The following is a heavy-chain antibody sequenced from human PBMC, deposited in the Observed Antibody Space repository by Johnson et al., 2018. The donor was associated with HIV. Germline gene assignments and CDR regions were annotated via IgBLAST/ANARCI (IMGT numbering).Heavy chain of an antibody. CDR1: GFTFSSYG. CDR3: ARDLGGGYSSSSYACDI. CDR2: IRYDGSNK. Sequence: QVQLVESGGGVVQPGGSLRLSCAASGFTFSSYGMHWVRQAPGKGLEWVAFIRYDGSNKYYADSVKDRFTISRDNSKNTLYLQMNSLRAEDTAVYYCARDLGGGYSSSSYACDIWGQGTMVTVSS. J-gene: IGHJ3*02. D-gene: IGHD6-6*01. V-gene: IGHV3-30*02.